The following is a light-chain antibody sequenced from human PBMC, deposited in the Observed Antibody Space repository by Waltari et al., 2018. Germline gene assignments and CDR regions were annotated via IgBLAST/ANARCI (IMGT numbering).Light chain of an antibody. J-gene: IGKJ4*02. CDR1: QSVLYSSNNKNY. Sequence: DIVMTQSPDPLAVSLGERATINCKSSQSVLYSSNNKNYLAWYQQKPGQPPKLLIYWASTRESGVPDRFSGSGSGTDFTLTISILQAEDVAVYYCQQYYSTPTFGGGTKVEIK. V-gene: IGKV4-1*01. CDR3: QQYYSTPT. CDR2: WAS.